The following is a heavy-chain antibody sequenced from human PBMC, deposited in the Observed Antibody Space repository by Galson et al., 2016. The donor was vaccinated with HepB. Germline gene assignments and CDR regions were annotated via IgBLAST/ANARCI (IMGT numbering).Heavy chain of an antibody. CDR3: STDNPGTAFAI. J-gene: IGHJ3*02. Sequence: SLRLSCAASGFTFSDVWMSWVRQAPGKGLEWVGRILSKIDGGTTDYAAPVKGRFTISRDDSKNTLYLQMNSLKTEDIAMYYCSTDNPGTAFAIWGQGTMVTVSS. CDR2: ILSKIDGGTT. CDR1: GFTFSDVW. V-gene: IGHV3-15*01.